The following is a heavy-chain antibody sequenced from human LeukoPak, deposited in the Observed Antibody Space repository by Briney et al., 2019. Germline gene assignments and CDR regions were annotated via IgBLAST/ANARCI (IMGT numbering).Heavy chain of an antibody. D-gene: IGHD2-21*01. J-gene: IGHJ6*02. V-gene: IGHV3-30*18. CDR3: AKGQGQYSPLRNYGMDV. CDR1: GFPFSTYG. CDR2: IAYDTSNQ. Sequence: PGRSLRLSYAASGFPFSTYGMIWVRKAPGKGLEWLASIAYDTSNQYYAESVKGRFTISRDNSKNTLYLLMNSLRPEDTAVYYCAKGQGQYSPLRNYGMDVWGQGTTVTVSS.